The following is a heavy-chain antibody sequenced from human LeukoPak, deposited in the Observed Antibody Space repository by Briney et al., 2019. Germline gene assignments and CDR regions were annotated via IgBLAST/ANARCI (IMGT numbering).Heavy chain of an antibody. D-gene: IGHD3-16*02. Sequence: ASVKVSCKASGYTFTGYYIHWVRQAPGQGLEWMGWINPNSGGTNYAQKFQGRVTMTRDTSISTAYMELSRLRSDDTAVYYCARDRDYVWGSYRSSFDYWGQGTLVTVSS. J-gene: IGHJ4*02. CDR3: ARDRDYVWGSYRSSFDY. CDR2: INPNSGGT. V-gene: IGHV1-2*02. CDR1: GYTFTGYY.